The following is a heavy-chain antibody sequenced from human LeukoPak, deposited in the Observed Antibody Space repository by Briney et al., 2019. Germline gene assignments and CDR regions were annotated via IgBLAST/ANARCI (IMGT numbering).Heavy chain of an antibody. D-gene: IGHD2-8*01. CDR2: ISGSGGNT. V-gene: IGHV3-23*01. CDR1: GFTFRRYG. Sequence: GGSLRLSCAASGFTFRRYGMNWVRQAPGKGLEWVSAISGSGGNTYYGDSVKGRFTISRDNAKNSLYLQMNSLRAEDTAVYYCARDTYGAFDIWGQGTMVTVSS. J-gene: IGHJ3*02. CDR3: ARDTYGAFDI.